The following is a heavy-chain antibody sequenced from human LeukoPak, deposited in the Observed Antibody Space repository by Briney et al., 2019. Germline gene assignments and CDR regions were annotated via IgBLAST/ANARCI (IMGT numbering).Heavy chain of an antibody. D-gene: IGHD2-2*01. Sequence: GGSLRLSCAASEFDFSSHAMTWVRQAPGKGLEWVSAISISGSKTYYADSVKGRFTISRDNSKNTLYLQMNSLRAEDTAVYYCANEVRPNDYWGQGTQVTVSS. J-gene: IGHJ4*02. CDR2: ISISGSKT. CDR3: ANEVRPNDY. V-gene: IGHV3-23*01. CDR1: EFDFSSHA.